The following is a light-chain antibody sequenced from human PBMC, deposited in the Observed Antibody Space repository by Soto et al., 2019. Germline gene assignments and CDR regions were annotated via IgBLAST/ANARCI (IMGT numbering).Light chain of an antibody. CDR2: HAS. V-gene: IGKV1-27*01. Sequence: DIQVAQSPTSLSASVGDRVTITCRASQGISNRLAWYRQKPGKVPELLIYHASTLQSGIPSRFSGTMSGTNFTLTISSLQAEDAATYHCQQYNTAPVTFGGGTNVE. CDR3: QQYNTAPVT. J-gene: IGKJ4*01. CDR1: QGISNR.